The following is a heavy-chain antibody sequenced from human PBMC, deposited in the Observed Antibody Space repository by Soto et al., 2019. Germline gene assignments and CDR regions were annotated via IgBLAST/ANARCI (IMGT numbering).Heavy chain of an antibody. D-gene: IGHD2-15*01. Sequence: GGSLRLSCAASGFTFSSYGMHWVRQAPGKGLEWVAVISYDGSNKYYADSVKGRFTISRDNSKNTLYLQMSSLRAEDTAVYYCAKENPHYCSGGSCYQDYWGQGTLVTVSS. CDR3: AKENPHYCSGGSCYQDY. J-gene: IGHJ4*02. CDR1: GFTFSSYG. V-gene: IGHV3-30*18. CDR2: ISYDGSNK.